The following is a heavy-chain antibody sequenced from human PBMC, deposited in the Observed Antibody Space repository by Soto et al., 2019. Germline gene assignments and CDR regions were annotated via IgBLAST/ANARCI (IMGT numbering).Heavy chain of an antibody. J-gene: IGHJ1*01. CDR1: GGSISSGGYY. Sequence: QVQLQESGPGLVKPSQTLSLTCTVSGGSISSGGYYWSWIRQHPGKGLEWIGYIYYSGSTYYNPSLKSRVTISVDTSKNQFSLKLSSVTAADTAVYYCARAPSITMVRGARGYVAYFQHWGQGTLVTVSS. D-gene: IGHD3-10*01. CDR3: ARAPSITMVRGARGYVAYFQH. CDR2: IYYSGST. V-gene: IGHV4-31*03.